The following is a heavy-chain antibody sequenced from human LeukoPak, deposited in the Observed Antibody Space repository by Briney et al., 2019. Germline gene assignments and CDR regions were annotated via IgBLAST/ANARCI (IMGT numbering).Heavy chain of an antibody. V-gene: IGHV3-33*06. Sequence: PGRSLRLSCAASGFTFSTYGMNRVRQAPGKGLEWVAIIWYDGNNKYYADSVKGRFTISRDNSKNTLYLQMNSLRADDTAVYYCAKSYDNHNWYFHLWGRGTLVTVSS. CDR3: AKSYDNHNWYFHL. D-gene: IGHD3-10*01. J-gene: IGHJ2*01. CDR2: IWYDGNNK. CDR1: GFTFSTYG.